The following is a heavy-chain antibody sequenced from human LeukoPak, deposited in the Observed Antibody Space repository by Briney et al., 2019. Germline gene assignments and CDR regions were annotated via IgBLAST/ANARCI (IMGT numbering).Heavy chain of an antibody. Sequence: PSETLSLTCAVYGGSFSGYYWGWIRQPPGKGLEWIGEINHSGSTNYNPSLKSRVTISVDTSKNQFSLKLSSVTAADTAVYYCARGLGRSSGWYRWKNWFDPWGQGTLVTVSS. D-gene: IGHD6-19*01. CDR1: GGSFSGYY. J-gene: IGHJ5*02. CDR2: INHSGST. CDR3: ARGLGRSSGWYRWKNWFDP. V-gene: IGHV4-34*01.